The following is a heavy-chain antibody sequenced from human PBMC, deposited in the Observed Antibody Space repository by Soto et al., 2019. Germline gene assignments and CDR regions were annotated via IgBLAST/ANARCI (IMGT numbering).Heavy chain of an antibody. Sequence: ASVKVSCKTSGFMFTSSAVQWVRQARGQRLEWIGWLVVGSGNTHYAQNFQERVTLTRDMSTGTAYMELSSLRSEDTAVYYCAAVPVLGLFKWLPAYFDYWGQGTLVTVSS. D-gene: IGHD3-3*01. CDR3: AAVPVLGLFKWLPAYFDY. CDR1: GFMFTSSA. V-gene: IGHV1-58*01. CDR2: LVVGSGNT. J-gene: IGHJ4*02.